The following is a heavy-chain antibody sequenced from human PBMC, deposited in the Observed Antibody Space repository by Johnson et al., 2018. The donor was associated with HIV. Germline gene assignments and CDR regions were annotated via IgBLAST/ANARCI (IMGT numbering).Heavy chain of an antibody. CDR3: ARVRAAAVSDAFDI. CDR2: INWNGGST. D-gene: IGHD6-13*01. Sequence: VQLVESGGGLVQPGGSLRLSCAASGFTFDDYGMTWVRQVPGKGLEWVSGINWNGGSTGYADSVKGRFTISRDNAKNSLYLQMNSLRADDTALYYCARVRAAAVSDAFDIWGQGTMVTVSS. V-gene: IGHV3-20*04. J-gene: IGHJ3*02. CDR1: GFTFDDYG.